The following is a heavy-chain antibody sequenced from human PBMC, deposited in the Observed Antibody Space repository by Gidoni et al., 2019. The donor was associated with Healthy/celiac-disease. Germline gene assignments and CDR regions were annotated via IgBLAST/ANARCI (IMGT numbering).Heavy chain of an antibody. J-gene: IGHJ5*02. Sequence: EVQLVESGGGLVQPGGSLRLSCAASGFTLSSDWMSWVRQAPGKGLEWVANIKQDGSEKYYVDSVKGRFTISRDNAKNSLYLQMNSLRAEDTAVYYCASRSITIFGDWFDPWGQGTLVTVSS. CDR3: ASRSITIFGDWFDP. D-gene: IGHD3-3*01. CDR2: IKQDGSEK. V-gene: IGHV3-7*01. CDR1: GFTLSSDW.